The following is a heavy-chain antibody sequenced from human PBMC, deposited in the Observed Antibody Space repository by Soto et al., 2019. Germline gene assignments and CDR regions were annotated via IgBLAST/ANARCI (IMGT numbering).Heavy chain of an antibody. Sequence: EVQLVESGGGLILPGGSLRLSCAASGFTFNTHWMHWVRQAPGKGLVWVSRIYSDGSITDYADSVKGRFSISRDNPRNTLYLQMNSLSPEDTAVYYCARAMTSVGAAAKGDFWGQGTLVTVSS. CDR3: ARAMTSVGAAAKGDF. CDR1: GFTFNTHW. D-gene: IGHD1-26*01. CDR2: IYSDGSIT. V-gene: IGHV3-74*01. J-gene: IGHJ4*02.